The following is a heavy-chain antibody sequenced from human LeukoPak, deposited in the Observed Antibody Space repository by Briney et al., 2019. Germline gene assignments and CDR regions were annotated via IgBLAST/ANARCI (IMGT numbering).Heavy chain of an antibody. CDR1: GGSISSGGYS. D-gene: IGHD2/OR15-2a*01. V-gene: IGHV4-30-2*01. CDR2: IYHSGST. Sequence: SETLSLTCAVSGGSISSGGYSWSWTRQPPGKGLEWIGYIYHSGSTYYNPSLKSRVTISVDRSKNQFSLKLSSVTAADTAVYYCARGLSRSGFDYWGQGTLVTVSS. CDR3: ARGLSRSGFDY. J-gene: IGHJ4*02.